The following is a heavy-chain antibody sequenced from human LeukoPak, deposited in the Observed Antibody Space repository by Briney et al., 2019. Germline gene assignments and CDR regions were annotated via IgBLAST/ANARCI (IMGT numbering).Heavy chain of an antibody. J-gene: IGHJ4*02. CDR1: GSTLSIYS. D-gene: IGHD6-19*01. CDR3: ARRGYTSGGYMDY. Sequence: GRSLSLSCAASGSTLSIYSMNWVRHAEGKVLEWVSYVRYLNTIYNPNSAKGRFSFSRANAKTPQFLQMNSLRATDTPVFSVARRGYTSGGYMDYWGQGTLVTVSS. V-gene: IGHV3-48*01. CDR2: VRYLNTI.